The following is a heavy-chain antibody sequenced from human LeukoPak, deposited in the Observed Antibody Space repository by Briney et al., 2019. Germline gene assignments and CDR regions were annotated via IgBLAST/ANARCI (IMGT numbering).Heavy chain of an antibody. CDR3: AHRLSSGWPNVEYFQH. Sequence: SGPTLVNPTQTLTLTCTFSGFSLSTSGVGVGWIRQPPGKALEWLALIYWDDDERYSPSLKSRLTITKDTSKNQVVLTMTNMDPVDTATYYCAHRLSSGWPNVEYFQHWGQGTLVTVSS. J-gene: IGHJ1*01. CDR1: GFSLSTSGVG. D-gene: IGHD6-19*01. CDR2: IYWDDDE. V-gene: IGHV2-5*02.